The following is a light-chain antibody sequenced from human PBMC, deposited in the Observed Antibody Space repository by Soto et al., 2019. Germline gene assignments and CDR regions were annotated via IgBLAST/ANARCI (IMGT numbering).Light chain of an antibody. CDR2: EVN. Sequence: QSALTQPPSASGSPGQSVTISCTGTSSYVGGYNFVSWYQHHPGKAPKLIIYEVNKRPSGVPNRISGSKSGNTASLTVSGLQAVDEADYYCNSYAGSNIYVFGTGTKVTVL. V-gene: IGLV2-8*01. CDR1: SSYVGGYNF. J-gene: IGLJ1*01. CDR3: NSYAGSNIYV.